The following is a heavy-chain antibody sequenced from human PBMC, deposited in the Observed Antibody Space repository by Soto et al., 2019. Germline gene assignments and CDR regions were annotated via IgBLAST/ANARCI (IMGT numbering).Heavy chain of an antibody. J-gene: IGHJ4*02. V-gene: IGHV2-5*01. CDR1: GFSVKTSGVG. CDR2: IYWNDFK. CDR3: AHRRKNEYYFDY. Sequence: SGPTLVNPTQTLTLTCACSGFSVKTSGVGVGWIRQPPGKTLEWLALIYWNDFKRYTPSLESRLTITKDTSKNQVVLTVTNMDPVDTATYYCAHRRKNEYYFDYWGQGTLVTVSS.